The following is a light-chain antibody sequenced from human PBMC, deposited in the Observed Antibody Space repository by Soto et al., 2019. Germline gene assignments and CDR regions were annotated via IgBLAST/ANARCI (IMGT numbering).Light chain of an antibody. CDR1: SSNIGTNY. V-gene: IGLV1-47*01. CDR2: RNN. CDR3: ATWDDSLGGYV. Sequence: QSVLTQPPSASGTPGQRVTISCSGSSSNIGTNYVYWYQQLPGTAPKLLIYRNNQRPSGVPDRFSGSKSGTSASLAISGLRSEDEADYYRATWDDSLGGYVFGTGTKATVL. J-gene: IGLJ1*01.